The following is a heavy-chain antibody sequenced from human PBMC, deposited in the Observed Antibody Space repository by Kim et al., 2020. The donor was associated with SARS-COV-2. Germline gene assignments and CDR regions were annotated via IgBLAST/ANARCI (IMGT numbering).Heavy chain of an antibody. CDR2: IKQDGSEK. CDR1: RFTFSNYW. V-gene: IGHV3-7*03. Sequence: GGSLRLSCAASRFTFSNYWMSWVRQAPGKGLEWVANIKQDGSEKYYVDSVKGRFTISRDNAQNSLYLQMNSLRAEDTAVYYCGRGRNPIDYWGQGTLVTVSS. CDR3: GRGRNPIDY. J-gene: IGHJ4*02.